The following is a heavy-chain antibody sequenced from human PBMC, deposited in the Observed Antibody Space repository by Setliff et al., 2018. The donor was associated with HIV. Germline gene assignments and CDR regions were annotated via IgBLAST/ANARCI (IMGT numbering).Heavy chain of an antibody. J-gene: IGHJ4*02. CDR3: ARPVEGIWGDYGLVDYYFDY. CDR1: GYTFTNYG. CDR2: INTDTGTP. D-gene: IGHD4-17*01. V-gene: IGHV7-4-1*02. Sequence: ASVKVSCKASGYTFTNYGITWVRQAPGQGFEWMGWINTDTGTPTYAQGFTGRFVFSLDTSVSTAYLQISSLKAEDTAVYYCARPVEGIWGDYGLVDYYFDYWGQGTLVTVSS.